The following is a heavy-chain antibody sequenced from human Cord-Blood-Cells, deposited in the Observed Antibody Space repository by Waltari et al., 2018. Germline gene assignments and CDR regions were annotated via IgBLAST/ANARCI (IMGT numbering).Heavy chain of an antibody. J-gene: IGHJ4*02. V-gene: IGHV3-53*04. CDR2: IYIGGST. CDR1: GFTVRSNY. CDR3: ARDLGDY. D-gene: IGHD7-27*01. Sequence: EVQLVESGGGLVQPGGSLRLSCAASGFTVRSNYMSWVRQAPGKGLEGVSVIYIGGSTYYADSVKGRFTISRHNSKNTLYLQMNSLRAEDTAVYYCARDLGDYWGQGTLVTVSS.